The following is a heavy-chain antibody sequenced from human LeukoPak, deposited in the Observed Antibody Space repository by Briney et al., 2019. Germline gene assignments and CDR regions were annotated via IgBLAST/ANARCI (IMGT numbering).Heavy chain of an antibody. CDR3: AKGSSTYYYGSGSYTGDY. J-gene: IGHJ4*02. CDR2: ISGSGGST. Sequence: GGSLRLSCAASGFTFSSYAVSWVRQAPGKGLEWVSAISGSGGSTYYADSVKGRFTISRDNSKNTLYLQMNSLRAEDTAVYYCAKGSSTYYYGSGSYTGDYWGQGTLVTVSS. V-gene: IGHV3-23*01. CDR1: GFTFSSYA. D-gene: IGHD3-10*01.